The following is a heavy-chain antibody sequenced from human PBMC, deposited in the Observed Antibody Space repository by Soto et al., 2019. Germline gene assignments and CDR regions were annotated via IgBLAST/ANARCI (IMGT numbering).Heavy chain of an antibody. J-gene: IGHJ5*02. D-gene: IGHD2-21*01. CDR2: ISSSSSTI. V-gene: IGHV3-48*02. CDR3: ARDLLIASSAKVVWFDP. CDR1: GFTFSSYS. Sequence: EVQLVESGGGLVQPGGSLRLSCAASGFTFSSYSMNWVRQAPGKGPEWISYISSSSSTIYYADSVKGRFTISRDNAKNSLYLQMNSLRDEDTAVYYCARDLLIASSAKVVWFDPWGQGTLVTVSS.